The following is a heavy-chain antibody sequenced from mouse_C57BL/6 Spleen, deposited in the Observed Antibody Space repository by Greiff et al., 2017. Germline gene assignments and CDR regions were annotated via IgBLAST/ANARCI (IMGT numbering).Heavy chain of an antibody. J-gene: IGHJ4*01. CDR1: GYTFTSYW. CDR2: IYPGNRDT. CDR3: TRDYYGSSLFDYYAMDY. D-gene: IGHD1-1*01. Sequence: VQLQQSGTVLARPGASVKMSCKTSGYTFTSYWMHWVKQRPGQGLEWIGAIYPGNRDTSYNQKFKGKAKLTAVTSASTAYMELSSLTNEDSAVYYCTRDYYGSSLFDYYAMDYWGQGTSVTVSS. V-gene: IGHV1-5*01.